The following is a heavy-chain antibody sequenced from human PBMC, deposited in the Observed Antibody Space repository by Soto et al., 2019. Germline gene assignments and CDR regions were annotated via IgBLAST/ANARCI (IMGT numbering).Heavy chain of an antibody. J-gene: IGHJ6*02. V-gene: IGHV1-8*01. D-gene: IGHD3-22*01. CDR1: GYTFTSYD. Sequence: ASVKVSCKASGYTFTSYDINWVRQATGQGLEWMGWMNPNSGDTGYAQKFQGRVTMTRNTSISTAYMELSSLRSEDTAVYYCARGDYYDSSGYGYGMDVWGQGXTVTVPS. CDR3: ARGDYYDSSGYGYGMDV. CDR2: MNPNSGDT.